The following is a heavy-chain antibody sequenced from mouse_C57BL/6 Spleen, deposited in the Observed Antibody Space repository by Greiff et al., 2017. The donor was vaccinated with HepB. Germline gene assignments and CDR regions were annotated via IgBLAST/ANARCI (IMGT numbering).Heavy chain of an antibody. Sequence: VQLQESGAELVKPGASVKISCKASGYAFSSYWMNWVKQRPGKGLEWIGQIYPGDGDTNYNGKFKGKATLTADKSSSTAYMQLSSLTSEDSAVYFCARSGGGYYGLYYFDYWGQGTTLTVSS. J-gene: IGHJ2*01. CDR1: GYAFSSYW. CDR3: ARSGGGYYGLYYFDY. D-gene: IGHD1-1*01. CDR2: IYPGDGDT. V-gene: IGHV1-80*01.